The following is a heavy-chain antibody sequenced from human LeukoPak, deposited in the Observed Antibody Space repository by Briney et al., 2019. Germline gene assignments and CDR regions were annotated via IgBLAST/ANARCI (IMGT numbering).Heavy chain of an antibody. Sequence: GGSLRLSCAASGFTFSNAWMSWVRQAPGKGLEWVGRIKSKTDGGTTDHAAPVTGRYTISRDDSKNTLYLQMNSLKTEDTAVYYCTTDGVGVEGATYDNWGQGTLVSVSS. CDR1: GFTFSNAW. D-gene: IGHD1-26*01. J-gene: IGHJ4*02. CDR3: TTDGVGVEGATYDN. CDR2: IKSKTDGGTT. V-gene: IGHV3-15*01.